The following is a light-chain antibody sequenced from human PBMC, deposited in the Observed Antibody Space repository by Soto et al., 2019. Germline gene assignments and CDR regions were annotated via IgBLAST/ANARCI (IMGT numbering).Light chain of an antibody. CDR2: AAS. CDR3: QKYDSALLT. J-gene: IGKJ3*01. CDR1: QGISNF. Sequence: DIQMTQYPSSLSASVGDTVTITCRASQGISNFLAWYQQKPGKVPKLLIYAASTLQSGVPSRFSGSGSGTDFTLTISSLPPEDVATYYCQKYDSALLTFGPGTKVYI. V-gene: IGKV1-27*01.